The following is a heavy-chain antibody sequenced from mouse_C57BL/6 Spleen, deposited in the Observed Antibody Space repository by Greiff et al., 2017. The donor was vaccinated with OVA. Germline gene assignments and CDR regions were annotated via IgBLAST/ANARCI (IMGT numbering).Heavy chain of an antibody. CDR1: GYTFTDYY. CDR3: ARTSTMVTTFDY. CDR2: INPNNGGT. Sequence: VQLQQSGPELVKPGASVKISCKASGYTFTDYYMNWVKQSHGKSLEWIGDINPNNGGTSYNQKFKGKATLTVDKSSSTAYMELRSLTSEDSAVYYCARTSTMVTTFDYWGQGTTLTVSS. J-gene: IGHJ2*01. V-gene: IGHV1-26*01. D-gene: IGHD2-2*01.